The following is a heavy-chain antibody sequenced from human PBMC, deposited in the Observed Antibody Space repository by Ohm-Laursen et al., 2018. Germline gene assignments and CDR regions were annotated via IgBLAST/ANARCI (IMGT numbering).Heavy chain of an antibody. V-gene: IGHV1-24*01. J-gene: IGHJ4*02. CDR3: ATEPYSGSSSLDY. CDR1: GYRLSDLS. D-gene: IGHD1-26*01. Sequence: ASVKVSCKVSGYRLSDLSMHWVRQAPGKGLEWMGGFDPEDSDPIYAQTFQGRVTMTEDTSTDTAYMELSSLRSEDTAVYYCATEPYSGSSSLDYWGQGTLVTVSS. CDR2: FDPEDSDP.